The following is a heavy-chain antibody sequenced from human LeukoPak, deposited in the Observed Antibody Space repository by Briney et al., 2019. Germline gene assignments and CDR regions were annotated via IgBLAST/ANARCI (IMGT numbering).Heavy chain of an antibody. J-gene: IGHJ6*04. Sequence: ASVKVSCKASGGTVSSYAISWVRQAPGQGLEWMGGIIPIFGTANYAQKFQGRVTITADESTSTAYMELSSLRSEDTAVYYCARSRHHYYGSGSLPYYGMDVWGKGTTVTVSS. CDR1: GGTVSSYA. CDR2: IIPIFGTA. CDR3: ARSRHHYYGSGSLPYYGMDV. V-gene: IGHV1-69*13. D-gene: IGHD3-10*01.